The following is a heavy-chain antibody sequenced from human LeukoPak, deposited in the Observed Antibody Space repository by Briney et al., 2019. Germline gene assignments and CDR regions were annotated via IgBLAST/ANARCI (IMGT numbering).Heavy chain of an antibody. Sequence: ASVKVSCKASGYTFTSNYIHWVRQAPGQGLERMGMIYPRDGSTSYAQKFQGRVTITADESTSTAYMELSSLRSEDTAVYYCASNVPAAPTYYYYYGMDVWGQGTTVTVSS. V-gene: IGHV1-46*01. D-gene: IGHD2-2*01. CDR1: GYTFTSNY. CDR2: IYPRDGST. J-gene: IGHJ6*02. CDR3: ASNVPAAPTYYYYYGMDV.